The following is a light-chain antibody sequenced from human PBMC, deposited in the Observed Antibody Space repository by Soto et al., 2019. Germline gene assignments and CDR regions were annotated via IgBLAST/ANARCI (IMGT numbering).Light chain of an antibody. CDR1: QTVSSNY. Sequence: EIVLTQSPGTLSLSPGERATLSCRASQTVSSNYLAWYQQKPGQAPRFLIYDASNRATGIPARFSGSGSGTDFTLTISSLEPEDSAVYYCQQRSNWPLTFGPGTKVDIK. V-gene: IGKV3-11*01. J-gene: IGKJ3*01. CDR3: QQRSNWPLT. CDR2: DAS.